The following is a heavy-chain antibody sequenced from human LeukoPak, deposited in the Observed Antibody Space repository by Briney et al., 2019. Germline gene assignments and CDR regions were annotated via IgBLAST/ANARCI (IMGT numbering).Heavy chain of an antibody. Sequence: ASVKVSCKVSGYTLTELSMHWVRQAPGKGLEWMGGFDPGDGETIYAQKFQGRVTMTEDTSTDTAYMDLNSLRSEDTAVYYCATNLATVVTPAYYWGQGTLVTVSS. CDR2: FDPGDGET. CDR3: ATNLATVVTPAYY. J-gene: IGHJ4*02. CDR1: GYTLTELS. V-gene: IGHV1-24*01. D-gene: IGHD4-23*01.